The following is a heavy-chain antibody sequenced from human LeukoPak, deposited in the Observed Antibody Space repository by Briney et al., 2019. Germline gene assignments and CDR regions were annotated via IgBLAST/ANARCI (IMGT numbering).Heavy chain of an antibody. CDR3: ARGGDSSGYEYYFDY. Sequence: SETLSLTCTVSGGSISSYYWSWIRQPAGKGLEWIGRIYTSGSTNYNPSLKSRVTMSVDTSKNQFSLKLCSVTAADTAVYYCARGGDSSGYEYYFDYWGQGTLVTVSS. J-gene: IGHJ4*02. D-gene: IGHD3-22*01. V-gene: IGHV4-4*07. CDR1: GGSISSYY. CDR2: IYTSGST.